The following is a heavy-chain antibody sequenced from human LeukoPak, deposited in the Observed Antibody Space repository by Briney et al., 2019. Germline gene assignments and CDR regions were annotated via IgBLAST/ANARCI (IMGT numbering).Heavy chain of an antibody. Sequence: SETLSLTCTVAGGSLSSSSYYWGWVRQPPGKGLEWIGSIYYSGTTYYNPSLKSRVTISVDTSKSQFSLKLSSVTAADTAVYYCARRVIAAAGRFDYWGQGTLVTVST. CDR2: IYYSGTT. J-gene: IGHJ4*02. D-gene: IGHD6-13*01. V-gene: IGHV4-39*01. CDR3: ARRVIAAAGRFDY. CDR1: GGSLSSSSYY.